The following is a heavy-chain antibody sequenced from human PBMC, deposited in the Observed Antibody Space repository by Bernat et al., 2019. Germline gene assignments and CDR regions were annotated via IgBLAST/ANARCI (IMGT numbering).Heavy chain of an antibody. CDR3: AALIGSGYYWDFDY. D-gene: IGHD3-22*01. CDR2: IVVGSGNT. CDR1: GFTFTSSA. V-gene: IGHV1-58*01. Sequence: QMQLVQSGPEVKKPGTSVKVSCKASGFTFTSSAVQWVRQARGQRLEWIGWIVVGSGNTNYAQKFQERVTITRDMTTSTAYMELGSLGSEDTAVYYCAALIGSGYYWDFDYWGQGTLVTVSS. J-gene: IGHJ4*02.